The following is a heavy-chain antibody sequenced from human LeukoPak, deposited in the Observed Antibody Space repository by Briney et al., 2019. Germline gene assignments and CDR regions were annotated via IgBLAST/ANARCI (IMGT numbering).Heavy chain of an antibody. V-gene: IGHV1-8*01. Sequence: ASVKVSCKASGYTFTTSDINWVRQATGQGLEWMGRMNPNSGKTGSAQKFQGRLTMTKNTSTTTAYMEVTGLRFEDTAIYYCARGRPGPAGAGTYDSWGQGTLVTVSS. CDR1: GYTFTTSD. CDR2: MNPNSGKT. CDR3: ARGRPGPAGAGTYDS. J-gene: IGHJ4*02. D-gene: IGHD6-13*01.